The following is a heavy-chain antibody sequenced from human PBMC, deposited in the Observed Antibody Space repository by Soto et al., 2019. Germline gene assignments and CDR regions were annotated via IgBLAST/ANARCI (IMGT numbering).Heavy chain of an antibody. V-gene: IGHV3-23*01. J-gene: IGHJ4*02. Sequence: GGSLRLSCAASGFTFSSYAMGWVRQGPGKGLEWVAVVSIGGSTHYADSVRGRFTISRDNSKNTLSLQMNSLTAEDTAVYFCAKRRGAGGNFDYWGQGALVTVSS. CDR1: GFTFSSYA. CDR3: AKRRGAGGNFDY. D-gene: IGHD1-26*01. CDR2: VSIGGST.